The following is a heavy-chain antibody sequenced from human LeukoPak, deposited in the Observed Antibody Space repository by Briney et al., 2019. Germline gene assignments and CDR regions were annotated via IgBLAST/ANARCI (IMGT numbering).Heavy chain of an antibody. CDR1: GFTFSSYA. D-gene: IGHD3-22*01. V-gene: IGHV3-23*01. CDR2: ISGSGGST. CDR3: ARGRSGYGPFDAFDI. J-gene: IGHJ3*02. Sequence: PGGSLRLSCAASGFTFSSYAMSWVRQAPGKGLEWVSAISGSGGSTYYADSVKGRFAASRDNSKDTLYLQMRSLRAEDAAVYYCARGRSGYGPFDAFDIWGHGTWVTVSS.